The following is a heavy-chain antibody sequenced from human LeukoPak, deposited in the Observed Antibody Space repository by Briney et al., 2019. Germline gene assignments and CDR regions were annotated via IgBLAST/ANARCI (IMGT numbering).Heavy chain of an antibody. Sequence: GGSLRLSCAASGFTFSSYSMNWVRQAPGKGLEWVSSISSSSSYIYYADSVKGRFTISRDNAKNSLYLQMNSLGAEDTAVYYCAREPKYCGGGSCQDYWGQGTLVTVSS. J-gene: IGHJ4*02. V-gene: IGHV3-21*01. CDR3: AREPKYCGGGSCQDY. D-gene: IGHD2-15*01. CDR1: GFTFSSYS. CDR2: ISSSSSYI.